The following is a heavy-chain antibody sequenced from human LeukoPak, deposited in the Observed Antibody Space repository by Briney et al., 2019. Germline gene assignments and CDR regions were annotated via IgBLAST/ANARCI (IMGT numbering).Heavy chain of an antibody. CDR2: IYHNGNT. J-gene: IGHJ4*02. D-gene: IGHD5-18*01. CDR1: GYSISSGYY. Sequence: SETLSLTCAVSGYSISSGYYWGWIRQPPGKGLEWIGTIYHNGNTYYNPSLKSRVTISVDTSKNQCSLKLSSVTAADTAVYYCARVRYNYGDSDYWGQGTLVTVSS. CDR3: ARVRYNYGDSDY. V-gene: IGHV4-38-2*01.